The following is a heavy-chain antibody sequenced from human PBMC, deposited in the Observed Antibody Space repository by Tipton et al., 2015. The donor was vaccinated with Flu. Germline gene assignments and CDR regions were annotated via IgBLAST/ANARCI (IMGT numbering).Heavy chain of an antibody. CDR2: ISHSGST. V-gene: IGHV4-38-2*02. D-gene: IGHD7-27*01. Sequence: GLVKPSQTLSLTCTVSGYSIRNAYSWGWIRQPPGKGLEWIGSISHSGSTQYSSSLKSRLTISIDTSKNQFSLRINSMTAADTAVYYCARRVSLGSEDYFDYWGQGTLVTVSS. CDR3: ARRVSLGSEDYFDY. CDR1: GYSIRNAYS. J-gene: IGHJ4*02.